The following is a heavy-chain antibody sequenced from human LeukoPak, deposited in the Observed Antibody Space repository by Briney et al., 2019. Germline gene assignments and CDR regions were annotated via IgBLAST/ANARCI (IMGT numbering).Heavy chain of an antibody. D-gene: IGHD2-21*02. CDR3: TRGQSYCGADCYSD. CDR2: MYTGGGR. CDR1: GFSVSNYY. V-gene: IGHV3-66*01. J-gene: IGHJ4*02. Sequence: GGSLRLSCAASGFSVSNYYLSWVRQPPGKGLEWVSVMYTGGGRYYGDSVKGRFTISRDNSKNTVFLQMNSLRVEDTALYYCTRGQSYCGADCYSDWGQGTLVTVSS.